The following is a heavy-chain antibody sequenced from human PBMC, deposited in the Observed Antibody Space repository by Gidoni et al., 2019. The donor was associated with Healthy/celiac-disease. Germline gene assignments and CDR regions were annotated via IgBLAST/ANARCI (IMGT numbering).Heavy chain of an antibody. CDR2: IYYSGST. J-gene: IGHJ3*02. V-gene: IGHV4-39*07. CDR3: ARDLAYDYVWGSYRQGAFDI. D-gene: IGHD3-16*02. Sequence: QLQLQESGPGLVKPSETLPLTCTVSGGSISSSSYYWGWIRQPPGKGLEWIGSIYYSGSTYYNPSLKSRVTISVDTSKLSSVTAADTAVYYCARDLAYDYVWGSYRQGAFDIWGQGTMVTVSS. CDR1: GGSISSSSYY.